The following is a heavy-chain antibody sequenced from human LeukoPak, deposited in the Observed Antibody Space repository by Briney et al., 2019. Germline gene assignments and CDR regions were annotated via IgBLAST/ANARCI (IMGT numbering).Heavy chain of an antibody. D-gene: IGHD3/OR15-3a*01. J-gene: IGHJ4*02. V-gene: IGHV1-2*02. CDR1: GYTFTGYY. Sequence: ASVKVSCKASGYTFTGYYMHLVRQAPGQGIEWMGGIYPNSGGTNYAQKFQGRVTMTRVTSISTAYMKLSTLISDDTAVYCCASDSHSYDFFAMSYYCDYWGQGTLVTVSS. CDR3: ASDSHSYDFFAMSYYCDY. CDR2: IYPNSGGT.